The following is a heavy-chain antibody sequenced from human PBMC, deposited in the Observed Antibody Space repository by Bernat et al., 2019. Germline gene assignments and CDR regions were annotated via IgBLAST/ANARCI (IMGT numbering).Heavy chain of an antibody. Sequence: EVQLVESGGGLVKPGGSLRLSCAASGFTFSIAWMSWVRQAPGKGLEWVGRIKSKTDDGTTDYAPPVTGRFTISRDDSKNTLYLQMNSLKTEDTAVYYCTSSGYLNAFDIWGQGTKVTVSS. J-gene: IGHJ3*02. D-gene: IGHD3-22*01. CDR2: IKSKTDDGTT. CDR1: GFTFSIAW. V-gene: IGHV3-15*01. CDR3: TSSGYLNAFDI.